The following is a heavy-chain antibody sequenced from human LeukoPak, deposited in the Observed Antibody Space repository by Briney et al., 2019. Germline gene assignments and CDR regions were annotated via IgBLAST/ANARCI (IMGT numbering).Heavy chain of an antibody. CDR1: GFTFSRYS. CDR3: ARDGDGYKPFDY. D-gene: IGHD5-24*01. J-gene: IGHJ4*02. Sequence: GGSLRLSCAASGFTFSRYSMNWVRQAPGKGLEWVSSISISSNYIYYADSVKGRFTISRDNAKNSLYLQMNSLRAEDTAVYYCARDGDGYKPFDYWGQGILVTVSS. CDR2: ISISSNYI. V-gene: IGHV3-21*01.